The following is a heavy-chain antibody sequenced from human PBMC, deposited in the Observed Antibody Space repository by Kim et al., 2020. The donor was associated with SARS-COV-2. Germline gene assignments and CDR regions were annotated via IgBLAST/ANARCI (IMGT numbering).Heavy chain of an antibody. CDR2: IYYSGST. CDR1: GGSISSSY. J-gene: IGHJ5*02. V-gene: IGHV4-59*13. D-gene: IGHD3-3*01. CDR3: ARGGHITIFGVVTSHSWFDP. Sequence: SETLSLTCTVSGGSISSSYWSWIRQPPGKGLEWIGYIYYSGSTNYNPSLKSRVTISVDTSKNQFSLKLSSVTAADTAVYYCARGGHITIFGVVTSHSWFDPWGQGTLVTVSS.